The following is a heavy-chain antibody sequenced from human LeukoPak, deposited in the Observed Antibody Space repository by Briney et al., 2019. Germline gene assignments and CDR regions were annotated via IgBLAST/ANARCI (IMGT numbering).Heavy chain of an antibody. J-gene: IGHJ6*02. CDR3: ARSPRPCYYDSSGYYYNYYYGMDV. CDR1: GYTFTGYY. CDR2: INPNSGGT. V-gene: IGHV1-2*02. D-gene: IGHD3-22*01. Sequence: ASVKVSCKASGYTFTGYYMHWVRQAPGQGLEWMGWINPNSGGTNYAQKFQGRVTMTRDTSISTAYMELSRLRSDDTAVYYCARSPRPCYYDSSGYYYNYYYGMDVWGQGTTVTVSS.